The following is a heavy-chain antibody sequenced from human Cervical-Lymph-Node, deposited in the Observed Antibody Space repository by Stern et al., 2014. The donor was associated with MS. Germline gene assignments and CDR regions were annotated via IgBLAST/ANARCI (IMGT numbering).Heavy chain of an antibody. CDR2: ISSSGTYI. Sequence: VQLGQSGGGLVKPGGSLRLSCDASGFSFSTYGMNWVRQAPGKGLEWVSFISSSGTYIYYADSVKGRLTISRDNAKNSLFLQLKSLRAEDTAVYFCARGGDYGNPFDYWGQGTLVTVSS. J-gene: IGHJ4*02. CDR1: GFSFSTYG. V-gene: IGHV3-21*06. CDR3: ARGGDYGNPFDY. D-gene: IGHD4-17*01.